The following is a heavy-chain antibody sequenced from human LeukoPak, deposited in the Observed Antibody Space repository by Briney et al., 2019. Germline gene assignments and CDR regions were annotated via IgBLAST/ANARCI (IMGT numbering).Heavy chain of an antibody. CDR3: ARGGSRFRELSPGSATYYYYGMDV. J-gene: IGHJ6*02. Sequence: GGSLRLSCAASGFIFSSYGIHWVRQAPGKGLEWVAVIWYDGSNKYYADSVKGRFTISRDNSKNTLYLQMNSLRAEDTAVYYCARGGSRFRELSPGSATYYYYGMDVWGQGTTLTVSS. D-gene: IGHD3-10*01. CDR1: GFIFSSYG. CDR2: IWYDGSNK. V-gene: IGHV3-33*01.